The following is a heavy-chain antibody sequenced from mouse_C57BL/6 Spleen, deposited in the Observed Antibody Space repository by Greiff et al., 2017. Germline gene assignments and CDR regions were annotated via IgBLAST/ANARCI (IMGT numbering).Heavy chain of an antibody. CDR1: GFTFSSYA. J-gene: IGHJ2*01. CDR3: TREGYGYDDGYYFDY. Sequence: EVMLVESGEGLVKPGGSLKLSCAASGFTFSSYAMSWVRQTPEKRLEWVAYISSGGAYIYYADTVKGRFTISRDNARNTLYLQMSSLKSEDTAMYYCTREGYGYDDGYYFDYWGQGTTLTVSP. D-gene: IGHD2-14*01. CDR2: ISSGGAYI. V-gene: IGHV5-9-1*02.